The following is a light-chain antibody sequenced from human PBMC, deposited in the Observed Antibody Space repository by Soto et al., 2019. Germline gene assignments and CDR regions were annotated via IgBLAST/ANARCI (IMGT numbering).Light chain of an antibody. CDR2: GTS. V-gene: IGKV3-15*01. Sequence: EIVMTQSPATLSVSPGERATLSCRASQGVSKNLAWYQQKPGQAPRLLIYGTSTRATGLPARFSGSGSGTEFTLTISSLQSEDSAVYFCQHYNNWPMYTFGQGTKLEIK. CDR1: QGVSKN. J-gene: IGKJ2*01. CDR3: QHYNNWPMYT.